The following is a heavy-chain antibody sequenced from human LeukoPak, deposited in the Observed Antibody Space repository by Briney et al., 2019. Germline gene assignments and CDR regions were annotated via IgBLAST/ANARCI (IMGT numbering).Heavy chain of an antibody. J-gene: IGHJ4*02. V-gene: IGHV5-51*01. Sequence: GESLKISCQGSGSSFTTYWVGWVRQLPGKGLEWMGIIYPGDSNTRYSPSFQGQVTISADKSISTAYLQWSSLKASDTAMYYCARGCSSTTCYHNFDYWGQGTLVTVSS. CDR2: IYPGDSNT. CDR1: GSSFTTYW. D-gene: IGHD2-2*01. CDR3: ARGCSSTTCYHNFDY.